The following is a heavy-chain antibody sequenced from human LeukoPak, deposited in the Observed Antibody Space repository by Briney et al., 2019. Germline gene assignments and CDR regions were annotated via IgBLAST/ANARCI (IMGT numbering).Heavy chain of an antibody. CDR1: GFTFSDYY. CDR2: ISSSGSTI. Sequence: GGSLRLSCAASGFTFSDYYMSWIRQAPGKGLEWVSYISSSGSTIYYADSVKGRFTISRDNAKNSLYLQMNSLRAEDTAVYYCARDHSSSWYNYYYYYGMDVWGQGTTVTVS. J-gene: IGHJ6*02. V-gene: IGHV3-11*01. D-gene: IGHD6-13*01. CDR3: ARDHSSSWYNYYYYYGMDV.